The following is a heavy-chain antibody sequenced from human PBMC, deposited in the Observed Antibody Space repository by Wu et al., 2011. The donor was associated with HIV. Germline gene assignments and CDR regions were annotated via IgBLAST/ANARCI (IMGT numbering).Heavy chain of an antibody. CDR2: ITPPFGSA. J-gene: IGHJ6*02. V-gene: IGHV1-69*05. CDR1: GGTFNNSL. Sequence: QVQLVQSGAAVKKPGSSVKVSCRATGGTFNNSLINWVRQAPGHGLEWMGGITPPFGSANYAQTFQGRVTLTTDESTSTVYLKLSSLRSEDTAVYFCARGPRDMLTGFSXQFHMDVWAKGPRSPSL. CDR3: ARGPRDMLTGFSXQFHMDV. D-gene: IGHD3-9*01.